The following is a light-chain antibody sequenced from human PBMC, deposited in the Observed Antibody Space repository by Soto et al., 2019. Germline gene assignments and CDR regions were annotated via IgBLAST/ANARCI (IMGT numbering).Light chain of an antibody. CDR1: SGHSSYA. CDR3: QTWGTGIHVV. Sequence: QLVLTQSPSASASLGASVKLTCTMSSGHSSYAIAWHQQQPEKGPRYLMKLDSDGSHTKGDAIPDRFSGSSSGAERYLTISSLQSEDEADYYCQTWGTGIHVVFGGGTKLTGL. J-gene: IGLJ2*01. V-gene: IGLV4-69*01. CDR2: LDSDGSH.